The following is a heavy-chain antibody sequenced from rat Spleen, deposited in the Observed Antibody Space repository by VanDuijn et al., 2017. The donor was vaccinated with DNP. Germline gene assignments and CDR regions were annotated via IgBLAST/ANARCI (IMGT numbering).Heavy chain of an antibody. CDR3: TTVPSDGYYLGWFAY. CDR2: ISYDGGST. Sequence: EVQLVESGGGLVQPGRSMKLSCAASGFTFSNYGMAWVRQAPKKGLEWVAYISYDGGSTYYRDPVKGRFTISRDNAKSTLYLQMDSLRSEDTATYYCTTVPSDGYYLGWFAYWGQGTLVTVSS. D-gene: IGHD1-12*03. J-gene: IGHJ3*01. CDR1: GFTFSNYG. V-gene: IGHV5-20*01.